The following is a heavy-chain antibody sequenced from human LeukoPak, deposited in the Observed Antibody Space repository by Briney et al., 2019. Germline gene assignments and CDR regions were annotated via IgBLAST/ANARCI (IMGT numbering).Heavy chain of an antibody. V-gene: IGHV1-69*02. CDR2: IIPILGIA. D-gene: IGHD3-10*01. CDR1: GGTFSSYT. J-gene: IGHJ4*02. CDR3: ARGHGSGSYYYFDY. Sequence: GASVKVSCKASGGTFSSYTISWVRQAPGQGLEWMGRIIPILGIANYAQKFQGRVTITADKSTSTAYMELSRLRSEDTAVYYCARGHGSGSYYYFDYWGQGTLVTVSS.